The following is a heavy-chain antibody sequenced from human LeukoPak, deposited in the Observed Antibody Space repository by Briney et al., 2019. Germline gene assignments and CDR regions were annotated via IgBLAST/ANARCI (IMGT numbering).Heavy chain of an antibody. Sequence: GGSLRLSCAASGFTFSSYAMHWVRQAPGKGLEWVAVISYDGSNKYYADSVKGRFTISRDNSKNTLYLQMNSLRAEDTALYYCAKDDSREYYDSSGYDYWGQGTLVTVSS. D-gene: IGHD3-22*01. CDR1: GFTFSSYA. CDR2: ISYDGSNK. J-gene: IGHJ4*02. CDR3: AKDDSREYYDSSGYDY. V-gene: IGHV3-30*04.